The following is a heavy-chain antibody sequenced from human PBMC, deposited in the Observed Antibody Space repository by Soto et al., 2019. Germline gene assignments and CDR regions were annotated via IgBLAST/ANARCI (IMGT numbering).Heavy chain of an antibody. V-gene: IGHV3-30*18. CDR1: GFTFSSYG. J-gene: IGHJ5*02. D-gene: IGHD2-15*01. CDR2: ISYDGSNK. CDR3: AKDQLGGYCSGGSCYGGVFSP. Sequence: QVQLVESGGGVVQPGRSLRLSCAASGFTFSSYGMHWVRQAPGKGLEWVAVISYDGSNKYYADSVKGRFTISRDNSKNTLYLQMNSLRAEDTAVYYCAKDQLGGYCSGGSCYGGVFSPWGQGTLVTVSS.